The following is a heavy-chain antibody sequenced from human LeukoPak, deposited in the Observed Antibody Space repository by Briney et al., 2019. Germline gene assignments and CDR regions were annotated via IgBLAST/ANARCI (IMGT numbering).Heavy chain of an antibody. Sequence: SQTLSLTCTVSGGSISSGDYYWSWIRQPPGKGLEWIGYIYYSGSTNYNPSLKSRVTISVGTSKNQFSLKLSSVTAADTAVYYCARGGSSGYYGDYWGQGTLVTVSS. D-gene: IGHD3-22*01. CDR1: GGSISSGDYY. CDR3: ARGGSSGYYGDY. V-gene: IGHV4-61*08. CDR2: IYYSGST. J-gene: IGHJ4*02.